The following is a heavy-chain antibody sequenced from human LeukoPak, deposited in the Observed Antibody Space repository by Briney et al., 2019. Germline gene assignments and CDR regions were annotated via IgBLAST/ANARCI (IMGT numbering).Heavy chain of an antibody. Sequence: SVKVSCKASGGTFSSYAISWVRQAPGQGLEWMGGIIPIFGTANYAQKFQGRVTITADKSTSTAYMELSSLRSEDTAVYYCARGAVVAPGSYYMDVWGKGTTVTVSS. CDR3: ARGAVVAPGSYYMDV. CDR2: IIPIFGTA. V-gene: IGHV1-69*06. J-gene: IGHJ6*03. CDR1: GGTFSSYA. D-gene: IGHD2-15*01.